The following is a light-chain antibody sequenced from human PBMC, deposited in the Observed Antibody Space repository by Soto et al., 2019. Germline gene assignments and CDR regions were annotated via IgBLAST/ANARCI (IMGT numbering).Light chain of an antibody. V-gene: IGKV3-11*01. CDR3: QQRSNWPPIT. CDR1: QSVSSY. J-gene: IGKJ5*01. CDR2: DAS. Sequence: EVGLTQSPATLSLSPGERATLSCRASQSVSSYLAWYQQKPGQAPRLLIYDASNRATGIPARFSGSGSGTDFTLTISSLEPEDFAVYYCQQRSNWPPITFGQGTLLEIK.